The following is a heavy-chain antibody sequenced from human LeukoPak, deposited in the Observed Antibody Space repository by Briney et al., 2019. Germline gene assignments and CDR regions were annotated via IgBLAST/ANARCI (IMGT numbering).Heavy chain of an antibody. CDR1: GGSISSGTYY. CDR3: ARDDFGVVGFAY. CDR2: FYTSENT. J-gene: IGHJ4*02. V-gene: IGHV4-61*02. Sequence: SETLSLTCTVSGGSISSGTYYWSWIRQPAGKGLEWIGRFYTSENTNYNPSLKSRVTISLDTSKNQFSLKLNSVTAADTAVYYCARDDFGVVGFAYWGQGTLVTVSS. D-gene: IGHD3-3*01.